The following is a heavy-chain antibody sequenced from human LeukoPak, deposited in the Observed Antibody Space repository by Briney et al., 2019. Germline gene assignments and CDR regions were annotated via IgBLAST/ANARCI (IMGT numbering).Heavy chain of an antibody. CDR3: ARGEAVAGILGGTFDY. V-gene: IGHV3-30*04. D-gene: IGHD6-19*01. CDR1: GFTFSSYI. CDR2: ISYDGSNK. J-gene: IGHJ4*02. Sequence: PGGSLRLSCAASGFTFSSYILYWIRQAPGKGLEWVAVISYDGSNKYYADSVRGRFTISRDNSKNTLYLQMNSLRAEDTAVYYCARGEAVAGILGGTFDYWGQGTLVTVSS.